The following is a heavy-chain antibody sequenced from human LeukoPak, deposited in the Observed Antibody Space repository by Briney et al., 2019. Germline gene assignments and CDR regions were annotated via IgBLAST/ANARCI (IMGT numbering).Heavy chain of an antibody. D-gene: IGHD2-2*01. CDR1: GGSISSGSHY. CDR3: ARVVVTGGYYFDY. CDR2: IYYSGST. Sequence: SETLSFTCTVSGGSISSGSHYWGWIRQPPGKGLEWIANIYYSGSTYYNPSLKSRVAISVDTSKNLCSLNLSSVTATDTAVYYCARVVVTGGYYFDYWGQGTLVTVSS. V-gene: IGHV4-39*01. J-gene: IGHJ4*02.